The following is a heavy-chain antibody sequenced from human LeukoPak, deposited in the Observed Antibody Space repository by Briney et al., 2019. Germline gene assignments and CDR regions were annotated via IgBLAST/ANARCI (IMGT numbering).Heavy chain of an antibody. Sequence: SETLSLTCTVSGGSISSYYWRWIRQPPGKGLEWIGYIYYSGSTNYNPSLKSRVTISVDTSKNQFSLKLSSVTAADTAVYYCARGSDSSGYSTFAYWGQGTLVTVSS. J-gene: IGHJ4*02. D-gene: IGHD3-22*01. CDR2: IYYSGST. CDR1: GGSISSYY. V-gene: IGHV4-59*01. CDR3: ARGSDSSGYSTFAY.